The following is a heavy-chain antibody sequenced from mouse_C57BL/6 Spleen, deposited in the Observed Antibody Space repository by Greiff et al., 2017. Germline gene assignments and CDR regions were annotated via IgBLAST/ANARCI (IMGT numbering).Heavy chain of an antibody. D-gene: IGHD4-1*01. CDR2: IYPGDGDT. V-gene: IGHV1-82*01. J-gene: IGHJ3*01. CDR1: GYAFSSSW. CDR3: ARSLGGRFAY. Sequence: QVQLKESGPELVKPGASVKISCKASGYAFSSSWMNWVKQRPGKGLEWIGRIYPGDGDTNYNGKFKGKATLTADKSSSTAYMQLSSLTSEDSAVYFCARSLGGRFAYWGQGTLVTVSA.